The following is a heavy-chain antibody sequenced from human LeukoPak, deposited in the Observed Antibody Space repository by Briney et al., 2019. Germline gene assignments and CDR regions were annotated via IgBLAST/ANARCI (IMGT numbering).Heavy chain of an antibody. CDR1: GFTFSSYA. V-gene: IGHV3-23*01. CDR2: ISGSGGSI. D-gene: IGHD3-22*01. CDR3: ANGIVVVTPGAFDI. J-gene: IGHJ3*02. Sequence: PGGSLRLSCAASGFTFSSYAMSWVRQAPEKGLEWVSAISGSGGSIYYADSVKGRFTISRDNSKNTLYLQMNSLRAEDTAVYYCANGIVVVTPGAFDIWGQGTMVTVSS.